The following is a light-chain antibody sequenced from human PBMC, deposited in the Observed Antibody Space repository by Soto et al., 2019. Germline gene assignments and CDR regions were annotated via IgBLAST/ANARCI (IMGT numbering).Light chain of an antibody. CDR2: GAS. CDR3: QQYNNWPPLT. V-gene: IGKV3-15*01. J-gene: IGKJ4*01. Sequence: MTQSPSSLSASPGERATLTCRASQSVSSKLAWYQQKSAQAPRLLIYGASTRATGIPATFSGSGSGTEFTPTISSLQSEDFAVYYCQQYNNWPPLTFGGGTKVDIK. CDR1: QSVSSK.